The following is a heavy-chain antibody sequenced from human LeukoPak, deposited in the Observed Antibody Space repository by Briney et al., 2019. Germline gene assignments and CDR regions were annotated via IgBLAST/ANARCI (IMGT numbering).Heavy chain of an antibody. V-gene: IGHV3-21*01. CDR2: ISTTSTYI. Sequence: EGSLRLSCAASGFTFSSYSMNWVRQAPGKGLEWVSSISTTSTYIYYADSMKGRFTISRDNAKNSLYLQMNSLRAEDTAVYYCAIGGYCTSTTCDAFDIWGQGTMVTVSS. CDR1: GFTFSSYS. CDR3: AIGGYCTSTTCDAFDI. D-gene: IGHD2-2*01. J-gene: IGHJ3*02.